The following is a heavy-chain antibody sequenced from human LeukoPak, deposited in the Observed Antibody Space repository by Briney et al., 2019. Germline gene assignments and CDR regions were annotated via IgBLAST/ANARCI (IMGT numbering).Heavy chain of an antibody. D-gene: IGHD1-26*01. Sequence: GGSLRLSCAASGFTVSSNYMSWVRQAPGKGLEWVSVIYSGGSTYYADSVKGRFTISRDNSKNTLYLQMNSLRAEDTAVYYCAKEELPGDFDYWGQGTLVTVSS. V-gene: IGHV3-53*01. CDR1: GFTVSSNY. CDR3: AKEELPGDFDY. CDR2: IYSGGST. J-gene: IGHJ4*02.